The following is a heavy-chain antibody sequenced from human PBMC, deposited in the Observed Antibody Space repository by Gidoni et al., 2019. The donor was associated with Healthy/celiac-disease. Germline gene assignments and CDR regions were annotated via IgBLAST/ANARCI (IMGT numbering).Heavy chain of an antibody. D-gene: IGHD6-6*01. CDR1: GGSISSSSYY. CDR2: IYYSGST. V-gene: IGHV4-39*01. Sequence: QLQLQESGPGLVKPSETLSLTCTVSGGSISSSSYYWGWIRQPPGKGLEWIGSIYYSGSTYYNPSLKSRVTISVDTSKNQFSLKLSSVTAADTAVYYCARMKYSSSSQNFDYWGQGTLVTVSS. CDR3: ARMKYSSSSQNFDY. J-gene: IGHJ4*02.